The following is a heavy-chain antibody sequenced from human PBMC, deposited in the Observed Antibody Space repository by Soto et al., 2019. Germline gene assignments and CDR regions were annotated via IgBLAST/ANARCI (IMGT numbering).Heavy chain of an antibody. CDR2: ISYSGST. V-gene: IGHV4-31*03. Sequence: QVQLQESGPGLVKPSQTLSLTCTVSGDSMPTVGYYWTWIRQHPGQRLEWLGFISYSGSTYYSSSLKGRVAISADTSKNQFSLKLNSVTAADTTVYYCTRGDYGGQGTLVTVSS. CDR1: GDSMPTVGYY. J-gene: IGHJ4*02. CDR3: TRGDY.